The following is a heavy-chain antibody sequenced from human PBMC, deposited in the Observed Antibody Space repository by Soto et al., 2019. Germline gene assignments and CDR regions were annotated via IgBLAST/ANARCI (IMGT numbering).Heavy chain of an antibody. CDR1: GFTFSSYA. J-gene: IGHJ4*02. D-gene: IGHD2-2*01. V-gene: IGHV3-23*01. CDR2: ISGSGGST. CDR3: AKWVVVVPAAMLDY. Sequence: EVQLLESGGGLVQPGGSLRLSCAASGFTFSSYAMSWVRQAPGKGLEWVSAISGSGGSTYYADSVKGRFTISRDNSKNTQYLQMNRLRAEDTAVYYCAKWVVVVPAAMLDYWGQGTLVTVSS.